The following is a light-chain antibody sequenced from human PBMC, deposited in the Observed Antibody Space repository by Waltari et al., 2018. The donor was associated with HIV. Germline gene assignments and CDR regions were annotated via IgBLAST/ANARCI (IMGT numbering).Light chain of an antibody. CDR1: SSDVGGYAY. Sequence: QSALTQPLSASGSPGQSVTISCTGTSSDVGGYAYGAWYQQHPGKAPKLMLYEVTKRPSGVPDRFSGSKSGSTASLTVSGLQAEDEADYYCSSYAGSNNLIFGGGTKLTVL. CDR3: SSYAGSNNLI. CDR2: EVT. V-gene: IGLV2-8*01. J-gene: IGLJ2*01.